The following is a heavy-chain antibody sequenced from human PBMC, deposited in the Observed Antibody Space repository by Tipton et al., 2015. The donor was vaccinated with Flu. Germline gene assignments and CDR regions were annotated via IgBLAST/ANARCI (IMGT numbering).Heavy chain of an antibody. CDR3: ARDRTHCSSTSCYGHYYYMDV. D-gene: IGHD2-2*01. CDR2: IYYSGST. Sequence: TLSLTCTVSGGSISSYYWSWIRQPPGKGLEWIGYIYYSGSTNYNPSLKSRVTISVDTSKNQLSLKLSSVTAADTAVYYCARDRTHCSSTSCYGHYYYMDVWGKGTTVTVSS. CDR1: GGSISSYY. V-gene: IGHV4-59*01. J-gene: IGHJ6*03.